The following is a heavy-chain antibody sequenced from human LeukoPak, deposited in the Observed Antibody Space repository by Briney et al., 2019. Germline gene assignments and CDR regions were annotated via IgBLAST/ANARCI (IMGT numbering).Heavy chain of an antibody. Sequence: PGGSLRLSCAASGFTFSRYAMLWVRQAPGKGLEYVSAISTSGGSTCYADSVKGRFTISRDNSKNTLYLQMSSLRDEDTAVYYCVGGFYWGQGTLVTVSS. V-gene: IGHV3-64D*06. CDR2: ISTSGGST. CDR3: VGGFY. CDR1: GFTFSRYA. J-gene: IGHJ4*02. D-gene: IGHD3-16*01.